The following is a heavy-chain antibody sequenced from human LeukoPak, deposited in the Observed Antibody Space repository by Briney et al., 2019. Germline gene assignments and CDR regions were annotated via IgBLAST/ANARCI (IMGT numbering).Heavy chain of an antibody. CDR3: ARDSRNYYYMDV. V-gene: IGHV3-74*01. J-gene: IGHJ6*03. CDR1: GFTFSSYW. CDR2: INSDGSST. Sequence: GGSLRLSCAASGFTFSSYWMHWVRQAQGKGLVWVSRINSDGSSTSYADSVKGRFTISRDNAKNTLYLQMNSLRAEDTAVYYCARDSRNYYYMDVWGKGTTVTVSS. D-gene: IGHD1-1*01.